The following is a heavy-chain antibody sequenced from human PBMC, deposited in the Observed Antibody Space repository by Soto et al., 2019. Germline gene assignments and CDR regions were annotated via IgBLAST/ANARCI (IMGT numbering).Heavy chain of an antibody. Sequence: ASVKVSCKASGYTFTGYYMHWVRQAPGQGLEWMGWINPNSGGTNYAQKFQGWVTMTRDTSISTAYMELSRLRSDDTAVYYCARERAYSSSNALDYWGQGTLVTVSS. V-gene: IGHV1-2*04. CDR1: GYTFTGYY. J-gene: IGHJ4*02. CDR3: ARERAYSSSNALDY. CDR2: INPNSGGT. D-gene: IGHD6-6*01.